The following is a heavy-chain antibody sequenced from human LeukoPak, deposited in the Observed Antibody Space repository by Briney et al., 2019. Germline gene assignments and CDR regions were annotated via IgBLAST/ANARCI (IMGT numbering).Heavy chain of an antibody. J-gene: IGHJ4*02. D-gene: IGHD4-11*01. CDR2: ISYSGST. CDR1: GCPISSYY. Sequence: SETPSLTCTDSGCPISSYYWTWIRQPPGKVLHYIGYISYSGSTNYNPSLKSRVTISVDTSKNQFSLMLSSVTAADSAVYYCARRRLGNYDLDYWGQGTLVTVSS. V-gene: IGHV4-59*08. CDR3: ARRRLGNYDLDY.